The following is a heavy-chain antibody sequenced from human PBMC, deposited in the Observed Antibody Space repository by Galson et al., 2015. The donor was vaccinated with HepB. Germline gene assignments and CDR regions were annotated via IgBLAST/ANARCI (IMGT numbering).Heavy chain of an antibody. Sequence: ETLSLTCTVSGGSIGTHYWGWIRQPPGKGLEWIGDISYSGDASYNPSLKSRVTISLDTPKKQFSLRLNSVTAADTAVYYCAKYGDYWYFDLWGRGTLVTVSS. V-gene: IGHV4-59*11. CDR2: ISYSGDA. J-gene: IGHJ2*01. CDR1: GGSIGTHY. CDR3: AKYGDYWYFDL. D-gene: IGHD4-17*01.